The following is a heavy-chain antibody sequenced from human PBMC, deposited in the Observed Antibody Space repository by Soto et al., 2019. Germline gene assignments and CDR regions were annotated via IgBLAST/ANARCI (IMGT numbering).Heavy chain of an antibody. CDR2: INHSGST. V-gene: IGHV4-34*01. CDR1: GGSFSGYY. J-gene: IGHJ4*02. Sequence: SETLSLTCAVYGGSFSGYYWSWIRQPPGKGLEWIGEINHSGSTNYNPSLKSRVTISVDTSKNQFSLKLSSVTAADTAVYYCAGGGGSGHPIRLDFWGQGTLVTVSS. CDR3: AGGGGSGHPIRLDF.